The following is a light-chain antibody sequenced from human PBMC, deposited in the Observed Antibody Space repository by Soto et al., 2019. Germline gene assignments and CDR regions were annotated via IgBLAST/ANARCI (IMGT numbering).Light chain of an antibody. Sequence: EIVMTQSPATLSVSPGERATLSCRASQSVSTNLAWYQQKPGQAPRLLIYAASIRATGIPARFSGSGSGTAFTLTIRSLQSEEFADFACQQYEEQLPCLSFGGGTRVEIK. CDR2: AAS. CDR1: QSVSTN. CDR3: QQYEEQLPCLS. V-gene: IGKV3-15*01. J-gene: IGKJ4*02.